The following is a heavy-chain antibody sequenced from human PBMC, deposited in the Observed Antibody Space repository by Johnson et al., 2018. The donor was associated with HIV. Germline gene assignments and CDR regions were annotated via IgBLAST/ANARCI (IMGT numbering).Heavy chain of an antibody. J-gene: IGHJ3*02. V-gene: IGHV3-30-3*01. CDR3: ARGSGEVGVYDSLWVSGAFDI. CDR1: GFTFSSYA. CDR2: ISYDGSNK. Sequence: QVQVVESGGGVVQPGRSLRLSCAASGFTFSSYAMHWVRQAPGKGLEWVAVISYDGSNKYYADSVKGRFTISRDNYKNTLYLQMNSLRAEDTAVYYCARGSGEVGVYDSLWVSGAFDIWGQGTMVPVSS. D-gene: IGHD5/OR15-5a*01.